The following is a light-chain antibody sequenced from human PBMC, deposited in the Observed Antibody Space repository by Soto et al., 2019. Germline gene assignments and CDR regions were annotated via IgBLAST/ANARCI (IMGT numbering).Light chain of an antibody. CDR2: EVS. Sequence: QSVLTQPPSASGSPGQSVTISCTGTSSDVGGYKYVSWYQQHPGKAPKLVIYEVSKRPSGVPDRFSGSKSGNTASLTVSGLQAEDEADYYCSSYAGGNNFLVFGGGTKVTVL. CDR1: SSDVGGYKY. CDR3: SSYAGGNNFLV. V-gene: IGLV2-8*01. J-gene: IGLJ2*01.